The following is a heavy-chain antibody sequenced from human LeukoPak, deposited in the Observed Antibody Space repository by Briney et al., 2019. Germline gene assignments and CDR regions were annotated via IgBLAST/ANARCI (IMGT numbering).Heavy chain of an antibody. Sequence: SETLSLTCTVSGGSISSGGYYWSWIRQHPGKGLEWIGYIYYSGSTYYNPSLKSRVTISVDTSKNQFSLKLSSVTAADTAVCYCARVRGRITIFGVVMPDAFDIWGQGTMVTVSS. D-gene: IGHD3-3*01. CDR2: IYYSGST. J-gene: IGHJ3*02. CDR1: GGSISSGGYY. CDR3: ARVRGRITIFGVVMPDAFDI. V-gene: IGHV4-31*03.